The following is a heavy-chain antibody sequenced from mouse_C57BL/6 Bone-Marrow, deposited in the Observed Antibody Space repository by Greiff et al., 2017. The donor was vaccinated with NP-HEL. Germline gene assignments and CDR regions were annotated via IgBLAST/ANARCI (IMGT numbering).Heavy chain of an antibody. CDR2: IDPETGGT. V-gene: IGHV1-15*01. Sequence: QVQLKQSGAELVRPGASVTLSCKASGYTFTDYEMHWVKQTPVHGLEWIGAIDPETGGTAYNQKFKGKATLTADNSSSTAYIELRSLPSEDSAVYYSTRPSTVVSTGYFDYWGQGTTLTVSS. D-gene: IGHD1-1*01. CDR3: TRPSTVVSTGYFDY. J-gene: IGHJ2*01. CDR1: GYTFTDYE.